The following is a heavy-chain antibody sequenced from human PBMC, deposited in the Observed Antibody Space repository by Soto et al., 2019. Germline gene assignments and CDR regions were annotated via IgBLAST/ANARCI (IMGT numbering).Heavy chain of an antibody. V-gene: IGHV1-3*01. CDR1: GYTFSSYA. CDR2: INAGYGNT. J-gene: IGHJ4*02. CDR3: ARDTGDGPFDF. Sequence: AAVKVSCKASGYTFSSYAMHWVRQAPGQRLEWMGWINAGYGNTKSSQKFQDRVTISRDTSASTAYMELTSLRSEDTAVYYCARDTGDGPFDFWGQGTLVTVSS. D-gene: IGHD7-27*01.